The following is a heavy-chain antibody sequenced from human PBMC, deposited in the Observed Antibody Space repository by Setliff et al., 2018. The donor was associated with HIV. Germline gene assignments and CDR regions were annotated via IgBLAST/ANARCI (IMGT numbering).Heavy chain of an antibody. CDR1: GHTFSNYD. D-gene: IGHD1-26*01. CDR2: IIPIFGTT. J-gene: IGHJ3*02. CDR3: ARFWNSGSYRDAFDI. Sequence: SVKVSCKASGHTFSNYDVIWVRQAPGQGLEWMGGIIPIFGTTHYAQKFQGRVTVTADESTSTAYMQLSSLKASDSAMYYCARFWNSGSYRDAFDIWGQGTMVTVSS. V-gene: IGHV1-69*13.